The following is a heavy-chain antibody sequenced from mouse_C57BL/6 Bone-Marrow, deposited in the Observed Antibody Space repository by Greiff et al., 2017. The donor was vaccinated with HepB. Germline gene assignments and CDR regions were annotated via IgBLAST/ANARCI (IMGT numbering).Heavy chain of an antibody. CDR2: FYPGSGSI. V-gene: IGHV1-62-2*01. D-gene: IGHD1-1*01. CDR3: ARHEELRPTVVAPFDY. J-gene: IGHJ2*01. Sequence: VQLQQSGAELVKPGASVKLSCKASGYTFTEYTIHWVKQRSGQGLEWIGWFYPGSGSIKYNEKFKDKATLTADKSSSTVYMELSRLTSEDSAVYFCARHEELRPTVVAPFDYWGQGTTLTVSS. CDR1: GYTFTEYT.